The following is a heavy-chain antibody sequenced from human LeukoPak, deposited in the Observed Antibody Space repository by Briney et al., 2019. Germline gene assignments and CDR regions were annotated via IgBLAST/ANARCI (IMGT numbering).Heavy chain of an antibody. D-gene: IGHD6-13*01. CDR2: IQQDGSEK. J-gene: IGHJ4*02. CDR3: ARQGIAAAGMVDY. Sequence: GGSLRLSCAASGFTSSTCMSWVRQAPGKGLDWVANIQQDGSEKYYVDSVKGRFTISRDNAKNSLYLQMNSLRAEDTAVYYCARQGIAAAGMVDYWGQGTLVTVSS. CDR1: GFTSSTC. V-gene: IGHV3-7*01.